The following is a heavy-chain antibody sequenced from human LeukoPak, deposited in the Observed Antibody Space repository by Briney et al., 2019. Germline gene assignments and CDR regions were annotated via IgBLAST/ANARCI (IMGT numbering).Heavy chain of an antibody. CDR3: ARDATGTPASY. CDR2: IIPIFGTA. Sequence: ASVKVSCKASGGTFSSYAISWVRQAPGQGLEWMGGIIPIFGTANYAQKFQGRVTITTDESTSTAYIELSSLRSEDTAGYYCARDATGTPASYWGQGTLVTVSS. CDR1: GGTFSSYA. D-gene: IGHD1-1*01. J-gene: IGHJ4*02. V-gene: IGHV1-69*05.